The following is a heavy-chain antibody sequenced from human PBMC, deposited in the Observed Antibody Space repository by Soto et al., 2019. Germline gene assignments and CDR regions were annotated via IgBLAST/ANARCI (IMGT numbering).Heavy chain of an antibody. J-gene: IGHJ4*02. Sequence: EVQLLESGGGLVQPGGSLRLSCAASGFTFSSYAMSWVRQAPGKGLEWVSAISGSGGSTYYADSVKGRFTISRDNSKNTLYLQMNSLRAEDTAVYYCAPGVVRGVKAFDYWGQGTLVTVSS. D-gene: IGHD3-10*01. V-gene: IGHV3-23*01. CDR3: APGVVRGVKAFDY. CDR1: GFTFSSYA. CDR2: ISGSGGST.